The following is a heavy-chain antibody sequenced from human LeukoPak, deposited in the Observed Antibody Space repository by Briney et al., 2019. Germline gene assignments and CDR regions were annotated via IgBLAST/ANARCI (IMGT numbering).Heavy chain of an antibody. CDR1: GGSFSGYY. D-gene: IGHD4-17*01. CDR2: INHSGST. CDR3: ARIAAVTTGNYYYYYMDV. V-gene: IGHV4-34*01. J-gene: IGHJ6*03. Sequence: SETLSLTCAVYGGSFSGYYWSWIRQPPGKGLEWIGEINHSGSTNYNPSLKSRVTISVDTSNNQFSLKLSSATAADTAVYYCARIAAVTTGNYYYYYMDVWGKGTTVTVSS.